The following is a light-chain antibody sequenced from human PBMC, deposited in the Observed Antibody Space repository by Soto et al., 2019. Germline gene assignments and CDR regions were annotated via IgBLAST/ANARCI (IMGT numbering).Light chain of an antibody. CDR3: QQYDNWLIT. Sequence: EIVMTQSPATLSVSPGERATLSCRASQSVSSNLAWYQQKPGQAPRLLIYGASTRATGIPARFSGSGSGTECTLTIISLQSEDFAVYYCQQYDNWLITFGQGTRLEIK. J-gene: IGKJ5*01. V-gene: IGKV3-15*01. CDR2: GAS. CDR1: QSVSSN.